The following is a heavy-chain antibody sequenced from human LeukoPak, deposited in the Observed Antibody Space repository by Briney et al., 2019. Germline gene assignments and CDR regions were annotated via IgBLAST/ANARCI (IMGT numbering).Heavy chain of an antibody. Sequence: SETLSLTCTVSGGSISSGSYYWSWIRQPAGKGLEWIGRIYTTGSTNYNPSLKSRLTISVDTSKSQFSLKLSSVTAADTAVYYCARVGLDTSYYYMDVWGKGTTVTVSS. CDR2: IYTTGST. D-gene: IGHD5-18*01. CDR3: ARVGLDTSYYYMDV. CDR1: GGSISSGSYY. V-gene: IGHV4-61*02. J-gene: IGHJ6*03.